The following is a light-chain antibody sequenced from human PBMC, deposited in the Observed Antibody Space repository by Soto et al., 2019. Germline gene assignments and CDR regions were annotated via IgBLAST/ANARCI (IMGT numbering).Light chain of an antibody. V-gene: IGKV3-11*01. CDR1: QSVSDY. J-gene: IGKJ1*01. Sequence: IVLTKSPAIMSLSPGESASLSCRASQSVSDYLAWYQQKPGQAPRLFIYDVSKRATGIPARFSGSGSGTDFTLTISSLQPKDIAVDFCQRRYDWPWTFGQGTKL. CDR2: DVS. CDR3: QRRYDWPWT.